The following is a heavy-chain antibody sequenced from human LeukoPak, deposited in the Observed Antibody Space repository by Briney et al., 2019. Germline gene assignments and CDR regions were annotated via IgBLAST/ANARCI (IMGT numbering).Heavy chain of an antibody. V-gene: IGHV4-39*07. CDR3: ARRASSSWFDY. D-gene: IGHD6-13*01. Sequence: SETLSLTCTVSGGSISSSSYYWGWIRQPPGKGLEWIGSISYSGSTNYNPSLKSRVTISVDTSKNQFSLKLSSVTAADTAVYYCARRASSSWFDYWGQGTLVTVSS. CDR1: GGSISSSSYY. CDR2: ISYSGST. J-gene: IGHJ4*02.